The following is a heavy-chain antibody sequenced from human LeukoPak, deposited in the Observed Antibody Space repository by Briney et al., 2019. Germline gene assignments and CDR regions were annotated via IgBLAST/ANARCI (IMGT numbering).Heavy chain of an antibody. CDR3: ARGPGIAAAGLDY. D-gene: IGHD6-13*01. CDR2: INHSGST. J-gene: IGHJ4*02. V-gene: IGHV4-34*01. CDR1: GGSFSGYY. Sequence: SETLSLTCAVYGGSFSGYYWSWIRHPPGKGLEGIGEINHSGSTNYNPSLKSRVTISVDTSKNQFSLRLSSVTAADTAVYYCARGPGIAAAGLDYWGQGTLVTVSS.